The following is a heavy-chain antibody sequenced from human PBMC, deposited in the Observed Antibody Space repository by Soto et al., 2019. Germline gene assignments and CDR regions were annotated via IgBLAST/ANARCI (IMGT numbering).Heavy chain of an antibody. CDR2: ISSTATYT. J-gene: IGHJ4*02. CDR3: ARARLVVEGRFDY. D-gene: IGHD3-22*01. CDR1: GFSFSDYY. V-gene: IGHV3-11*06. Sequence: ESGGALVKPGGSLRLSCAVSGFSFSDYYMNWIRQAPGKGLEWLSYISSTATYTNYADSVRGRFTISRDSAKNSLYLDMNGLRAEDTAFYYCARARLVVEGRFDYWGQGTLVTVSS.